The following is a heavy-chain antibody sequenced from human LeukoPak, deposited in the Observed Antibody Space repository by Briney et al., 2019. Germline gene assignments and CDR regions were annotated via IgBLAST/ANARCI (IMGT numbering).Heavy chain of an antibody. CDR3: ARMGGLGSKPNFDY. J-gene: IGHJ4*02. CDR1: GGSISSYY. CDR2: IYYSGST. D-gene: IGHD3-16*01. Sequence: PSETLSLTCTVSGGSISSYYWSWIRQPPGKGLEWIGYIYYSGSTNYNPSLKSRVTISVDTSKNQFSLKLSSVTAADTAVYYCARMGGLGSKPNFDYWGQGTLVTVSS. V-gene: IGHV4-59*01.